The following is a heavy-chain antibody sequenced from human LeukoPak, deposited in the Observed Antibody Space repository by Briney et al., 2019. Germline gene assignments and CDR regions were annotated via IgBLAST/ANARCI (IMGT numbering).Heavy chain of an antibody. D-gene: IGHD3-10*01. CDR1: GFTFSNFG. CDR2: LTGSGGST. Sequence: GGSLRLSCTASGFTFSNFGMSWVRQAPGKGLEWVSNLTGSGGSTYYAGSVKGRFTISRDNSKNTLYLQMNSLRAEDTAVYYCAKRNYFGAGTYSFDFWGQGTLVTVSS. CDR3: AKRNYFGAGTYSFDF. J-gene: IGHJ4*02. V-gene: IGHV3-23*01.